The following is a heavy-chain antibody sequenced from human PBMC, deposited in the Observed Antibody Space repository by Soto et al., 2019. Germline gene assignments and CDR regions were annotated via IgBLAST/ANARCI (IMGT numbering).Heavy chain of an antibody. D-gene: IGHD2-2*01. CDR3: AKSQRRSTSLTQDY. J-gene: IGHJ4*02. CDR1: GFTFSSYA. Sequence: GGSLRLSCAASGFTFSSYAMSWVRQAPGKGPEWVSAISGSGGSTYYADSVKGRFTISRDNSKNTLYLQMNSLRAEDTAVYYCAKSQRRSTSLTQDYWGQGTLVTSPQ. CDR2: ISGSGGST. V-gene: IGHV3-23*01.